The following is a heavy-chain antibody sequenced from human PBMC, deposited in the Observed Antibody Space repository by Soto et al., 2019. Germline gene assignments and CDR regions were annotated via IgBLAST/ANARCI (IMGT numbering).Heavy chain of an antibody. V-gene: IGHV4-39*01. J-gene: IGHJ6*02. Sequence: PSETLSLTCTVSGGSISSSSYYLGWIRQPPGKGLEWIGSIFYSGSTYYNPSLKSRVTISVDTSKSQFSLKLSSVTAADTAVYYCARHLTYCSAGSCYSDFPYYGMDVWGQGTTVTVSS. CDR3: ARHLTYCSAGSCYSDFPYYGMDV. CDR2: IFYSGST. D-gene: IGHD2-15*01. CDR1: GGSISSSSYY.